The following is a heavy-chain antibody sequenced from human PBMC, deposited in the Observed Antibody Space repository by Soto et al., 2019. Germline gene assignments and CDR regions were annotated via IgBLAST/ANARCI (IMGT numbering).Heavy chain of an antibody. V-gene: IGHV4-30-4*01. CDR1: VGPIERGDAE. CDR3: ARAGFSYGHLLF. CDR2: IFYSGTT. J-gene: IGHJ4*02. D-gene: IGHD3-10*01. Sequence: APETLSLTSNVSVGPIERGDAEWNWLRQPPGKALEWIGYIFYSGTTNYSPSLKSRVAISIDTSKNQFSLSLTSVTAADTAVYYCARAGFSYGHLLFWGQGIRVTVSS.